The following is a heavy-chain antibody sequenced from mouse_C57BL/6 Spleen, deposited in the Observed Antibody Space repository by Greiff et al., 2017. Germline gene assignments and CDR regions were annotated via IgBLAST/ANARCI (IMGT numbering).Heavy chain of an antibody. CDR3: AKGYYGSSYVSPFDV. CDR2: IHPNSGST. CDR1: GYTFTSYW. D-gene: IGHD1-1*01. J-gene: IGHJ1*03. V-gene: IGHV1-64*01. Sequence: QVQLKQPGAELVKPGASVKLSCKASGYTFTSYWMHWVKQRPGQGLEWIGMIHPNSGSTNYNEKFKSKATLTVDKSSSTAYMQLSSLTSEDSAVXYCAKGYYGSSYVSPFDVWGTGTTVTVSS.